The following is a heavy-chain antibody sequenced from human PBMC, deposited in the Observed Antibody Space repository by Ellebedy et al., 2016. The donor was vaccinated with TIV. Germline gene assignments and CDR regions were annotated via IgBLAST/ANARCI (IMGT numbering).Heavy chain of an antibody. V-gene: IGHV1-46*01. D-gene: IGHD6-19*01. J-gene: IGHJ3*02. CDR1: GYTFTSYY. Sequence: ASVKVSXXASGYTFTSYYLHWVRQAPGRRLEWLGIFNPSGGSTTYAQMFQGRVSMTSDTSTSTVYMELTSLTSEDTAVYYCARDCIDLYHSGWQGVFDIWGQGTVATVSS. CDR3: ARDCIDLYHSGWQGVFDI. CDR2: FNPSGGST.